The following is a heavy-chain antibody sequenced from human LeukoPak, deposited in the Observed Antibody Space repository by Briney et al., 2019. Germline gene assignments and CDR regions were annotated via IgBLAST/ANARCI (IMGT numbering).Heavy chain of an antibody. CDR2: VYPGGSDT. J-gene: IGHJ4*02. Sequence: GESLKISCKGSGYSFTSYWIGWVRQMPGKGLEWMGIVYPGGSDTRYSPSFQGQVTISADKSISTAYLQWSSLKASDTAMYYCARLIPMGAVAGEFDYWGQGTLVTVSS. D-gene: IGHD6-19*01. CDR3: ARLIPMGAVAGEFDY. V-gene: IGHV5-51*01. CDR1: GYSFTSYW.